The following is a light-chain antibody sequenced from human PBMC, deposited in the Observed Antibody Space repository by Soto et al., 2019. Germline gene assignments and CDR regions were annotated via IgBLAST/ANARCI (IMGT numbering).Light chain of an antibody. CDR2: GAT. CDR3: QQYRWWPPRT. Sequence: EVVVTQSPATLSVSPGESATLFCRTSQDVTTNLAWYQQRPGQAPRLLISGATTRATGVSARFSGRGSGTEFTLTISSLQSEDLAVYFCQQYRWWPPRTFGQGTRVEIK. CDR1: QDVTTN. J-gene: IGKJ1*01. V-gene: IGKV3-15*01.